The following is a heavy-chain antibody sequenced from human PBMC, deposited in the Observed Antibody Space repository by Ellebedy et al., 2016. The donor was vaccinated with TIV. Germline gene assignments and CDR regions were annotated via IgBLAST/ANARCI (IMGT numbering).Heavy chain of an antibody. J-gene: IGHJ3*02. V-gene: IGHV1-8*02. CDR3: ARGGHYYDSSGYLNMAFDI. Sequence: AASVKVSCKASGYTFSSYFMHWVRQVTGQGLEWMGWMNPNSGNTGYAQKFQGRVTMTRNTSITTAYMELSSLRSEDTTVYYCARGGHYYDSSGYLNMAFDIWGQGTMVTVSS. CDR1: GYTFSSYF. D-gene: IGHD3-22*01. CDR2: MNPNSGNT.